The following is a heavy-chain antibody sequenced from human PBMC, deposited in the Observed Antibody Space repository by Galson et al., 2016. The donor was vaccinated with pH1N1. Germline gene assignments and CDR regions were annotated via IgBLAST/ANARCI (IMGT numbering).Heavy chain of an antibody. V-gene: IGHV3-48*01. D-gene: IGHD1-26*01. Sequence: SLRLSCAGSGFTFSRHSINWVRQAPGKGLEWVSYISGESYNKYYADSLKDRLSISRDNVKNSVYLQIDSLRAEDTAVYYCARERYSGTFYDAFDIWGQGTMVSVSS. J-gene: IGHJ3*02. CDR3: ARERYSGTFYDAFDI. CDR1: GFTFSRHS. CDR2: ISGESYNK.